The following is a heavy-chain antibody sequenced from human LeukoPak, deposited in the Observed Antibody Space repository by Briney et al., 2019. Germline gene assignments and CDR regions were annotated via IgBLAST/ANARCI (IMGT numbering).Heavy chain of an antibody. Sequence: GGSLRLSCAASGFTFSGSGIHWVRQAAGKGLEWVGRIRSKANSHATGYAESVKGRFSISRDDSKNTAYLQMNSLKTEDTAVYYRTRPGYNYGYDYWGQGTQVTVSS. J-gene: IGHJ4*02. CDR2: IRSKANSHAT. CDR1: GFTFSGSG. V-gene: IGHV3-73*01. CDR3: TRPGYNYGYDY. D-gene: IGHD5-18*01.